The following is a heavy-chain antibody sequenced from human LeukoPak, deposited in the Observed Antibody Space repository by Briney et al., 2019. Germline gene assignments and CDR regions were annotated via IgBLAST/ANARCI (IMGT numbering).Heavy chain of an antibody. V-gene: IGHV4-34*01. Sequence: SETLSLTCTVSGGSISTYYWNWIRQPPGKGLEWIGEINHSGSTNYNPSLKSRVTISVDTSKNQFSLKLSSVTAADTAVYYCARGLWNDYWGQGTLVTVSS. CDR3: ARGLWNDY. D-gene: IGHD3-10*01. CDR1: GGSISTYY. J-gene: IGHJ4*02. CDR2: INHSGST.